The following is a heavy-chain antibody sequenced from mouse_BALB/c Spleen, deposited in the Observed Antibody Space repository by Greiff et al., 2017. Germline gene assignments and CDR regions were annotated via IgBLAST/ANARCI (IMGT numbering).Heavy chain of an antibody. J-gene: IGHJ2*01. CDR3: ARSSYFDY. CDR1: GYNFTSYW. CDR2: IYPGSGST. Sequence: VKPGTSVKLSCKASGYNFTSYWINWVKLRPGQGLEWIGDIYPGSGSTNYNEKFKSKATLTVDTSSSTAYMQLSSLASEDSALYYCARSSYFDYWGQGTTLTVSS. V-gene: IGHV1-55*01.